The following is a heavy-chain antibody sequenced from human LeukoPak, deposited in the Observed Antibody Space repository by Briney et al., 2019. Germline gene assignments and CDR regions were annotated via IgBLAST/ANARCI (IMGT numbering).Heavy chain of an antibody. CDR2: IFYTGST. Sequence: SETLSLTCSVSGGSISSSTYYWGWIRRPPGKGLEWIGSIFYTGSTYYNASLKSRVSVSVDTSKNQFSLKLISVTAVDTAVYLCAAQLYIRGRYYFDYWGQGTLVTVSS. D-gene: IGHD6-19*01. J-gene: IGHJ4*02. V-gene: IGHV4-39*01. CDR3: AAQLYIRGRYYFDY. CDR1: GGSISSSTYY.